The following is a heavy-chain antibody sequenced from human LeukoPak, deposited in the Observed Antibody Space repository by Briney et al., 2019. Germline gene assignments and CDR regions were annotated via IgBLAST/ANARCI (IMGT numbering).Heavy chain of an antibody. CDR1: GFTFSSYA. J-gene: IGHJ4*02. CDR2: ISGSGGST. V-gene: IGHV3-23*01. CDR3: ARAGYGDYEGHFDY. Sequence: GGSLRLSCAASGFTFSSYAMSWVRQAPGKGLEWVSAISGSGGSTYYADSVKGRFTISRDNSKNTLYLQMNSLRAEDTAVYYCARAGYGDYEGHFDYWGQGTLVTVSS. D-gene: IGHD4-17*01.